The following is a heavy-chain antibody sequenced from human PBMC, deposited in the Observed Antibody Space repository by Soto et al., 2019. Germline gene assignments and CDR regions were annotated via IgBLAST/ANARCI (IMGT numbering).Heavy chain of an antibody. CDR2: IHGSGGGT. V-gene: IGHV3-23*01. J-gene: IGHJ4*02. Sequence: GGSLRLSCAASGFNFRNYAMSWVRQAPGKGLEWVSSIHGSGGGTDYADSVKGRFTISRDNAKDSLYLQMNSLRAEDTALYYCAKGKDYGSGSYYLHWGQGTLVTVSS. CDR3: AKGKDYGSGSYYLH. CDR1: GFNFRNYA. D-gene: IGHD3-10*01.